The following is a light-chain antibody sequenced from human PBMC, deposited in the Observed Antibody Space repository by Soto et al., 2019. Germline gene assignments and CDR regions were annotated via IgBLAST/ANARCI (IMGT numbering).Light chain of an antibody. Sequence: IVLTQTPTTLSLSPGERATLSCTAIQSVSTYLAWYQQRPGQAPRLLIYDASYRATDIPPRFSGSGSGTDFTLTISSLEPEDFAVYYCQQRRSWPPMITFGQGTRLEIK. CDR1: QSVSTY. CDR3: QQRRSWPPMIT. V-gene: IGKV3-11*01. J-gene: IGKJ5*01. CDR2: DAS.